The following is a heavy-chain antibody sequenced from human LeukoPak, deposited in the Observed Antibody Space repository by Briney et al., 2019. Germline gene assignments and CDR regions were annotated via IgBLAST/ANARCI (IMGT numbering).Heavy chain of an antibody. Sequence: GGSLRLSCAASGFTFSSYGMHWVRQAPGKGLEWVAFIRYDGSNKYYADSVKGRFTISRDNSKNTLYLQMNSLRAEDTAVYYCAKTYYDYVWGSYRHXGQGTLVTVSS. D-gene: IGHD3-16*02. J-gene: IGHJ4*02. CDR1: GFTFSSYG. CDR2: IRYDGSNK. V-gene: IGHV3-30*02. CDR3: AKTYYDYVWGSYRH.